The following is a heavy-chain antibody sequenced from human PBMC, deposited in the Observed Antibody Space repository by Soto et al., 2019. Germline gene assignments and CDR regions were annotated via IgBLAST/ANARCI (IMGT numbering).Heavy chain of an antibody. J-gene: IGHJ3*02. CDR3: ASAVLGYCSGGSCYPIVAFDI. Sequence: QVQLVQSGAEVKKPGSSVKVSCKASGGTFSSYTISWVRQAPGQGLEWMGRIIPILGIANYAQKFQGRVTITADKSTSTAYMELSSMRSEDTAVYYCASAVLGYCSGGSCYPIVAFDIWRQGTMVTVSS. D-gene: IGHD2-15*01. CDR2: IIPILGIA. V-gene: IGHV1-69*02. CDR1: GGTFSSYT.